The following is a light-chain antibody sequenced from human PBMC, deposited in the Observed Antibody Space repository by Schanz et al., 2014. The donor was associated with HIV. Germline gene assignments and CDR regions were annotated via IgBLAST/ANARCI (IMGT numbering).Light chain of an antibody. CDR3: QQHGGSPET. V-gene: IGKV3-20*01. CDR1: QSVSSY. J-gene: IGKJ1*01. Sequence: EIVLTQSPATLSLSPGERATLSCRASQSVSSYLAWYQQRPGQAPRLLIYGASNRATGVPDRFSGYGSGTDFILTISRLEPEDFAVYYCQQHGGSPETFGQGTKVEFK. CDR2: GAS.